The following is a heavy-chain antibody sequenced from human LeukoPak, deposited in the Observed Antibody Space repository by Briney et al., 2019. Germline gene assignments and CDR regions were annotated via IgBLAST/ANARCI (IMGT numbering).Heavy chain of an antibody. J-gene: IGHJ5*02. V-gene: IGHV1-24*01. CDR2: FDPEDGET. CDR3: ATAGITMVRGVMTNWFDP. D-gene: IGHD3-10*01. CDR1: GYTLTELS. Sequence: EASVKVSCKVSGYTLTELSMHWVRQAPGKGLEWMGGFDPEDGETIYAQKFQGRVTMTEDTSTDTAYMELSSLRSEDTAVYYCATAGITMVRGVMTNWFDPRGQGTLVTVSS.